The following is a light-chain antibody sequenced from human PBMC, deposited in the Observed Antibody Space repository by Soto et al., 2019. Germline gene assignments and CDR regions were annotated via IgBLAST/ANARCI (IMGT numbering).Light chain of an antibody. CDR1: QSIATN. CDR2: GAS. Sequence: EIVMTQSPAILSLSPGETATLSCRASQSIATNLAWSHQRPGQAPRLLIYGASTRSTDVPARFSGSVSGTEFIRSITSLQSEDFAVYYCQQYNSWPPLFTFGRGTPLDL. J-gene: IGKJ3*01. CDR3: QQYNSWPPLFT. V-gene: IGKV3D-15*01.